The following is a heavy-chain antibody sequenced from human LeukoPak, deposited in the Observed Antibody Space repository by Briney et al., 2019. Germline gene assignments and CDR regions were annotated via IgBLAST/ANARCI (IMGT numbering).Heavy chain of an antibody. CDR1: GFTFSSYA. D-gene: IGHD3-10*01. Sequence: GGSLRLSCAASGFTFSSYAMHWVRQAPGKGLEWVAVISYDGSNKYYADSVKGRFTISRDNSKNTLYLQMNSLRAEDTAVYYCARTYYYGSGSYDPNDYWGQGTLVTVSS. V-gene: IGHV3-30*04. CDR3: ARTYYYGSGSYDPNDY. CDR2: ISYDGSNK. J-gene: IGHJ4*02.